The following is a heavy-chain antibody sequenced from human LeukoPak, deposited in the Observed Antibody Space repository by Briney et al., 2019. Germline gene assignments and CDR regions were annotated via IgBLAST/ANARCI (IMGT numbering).Heavy chain of an antibody. D-gene: IGHD5-18*01. J-gene: IGHJ5*02. CDR1: GFTFSSYE. CDR3: ARVRGYSYGYLIPKKDNWFDP. CDR2: ISSSGSTI. V-gene: IGHV3-48*03. Sequence: GGSLRLSCAASGFTFSSYEMNWVRQAPGKGLEWVSYISSSGSTIYYAGSVKGRFTISRDNAKNSLYLQMNSLRAEDTAVYYCARVRGYSYGYLIPKKDNWFDPWGQGTLVTVSS.